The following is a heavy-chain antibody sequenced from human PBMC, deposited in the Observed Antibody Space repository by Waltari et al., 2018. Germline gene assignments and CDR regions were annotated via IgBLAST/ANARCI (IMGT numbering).Heavy chain of an antibody. CDR3: ASVVTMSDFDY. J-gene: IGHJ4*02. V-gene: IGHV4-34*01. CDR2: INHSGST. CDR1: GGSFSGYY. Sequence: QVQLQQWGAGLLKPSETLSLTCAVYGGSFSGYYWSWIRQPPGKGLEWIGEINHSGSTNYNPSLKSRVTISVDTSKNQFSLKLSSVTAADTAVYYCASVVTMSDFDYWGQGTLVTVSS. D-gene: IGHD2-21*02.